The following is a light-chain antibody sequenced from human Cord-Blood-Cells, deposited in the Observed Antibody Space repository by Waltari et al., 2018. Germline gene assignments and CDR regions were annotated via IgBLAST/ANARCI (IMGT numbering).Light chain of an antibody. Sequence: QSALTQPASVSGSHGQSITISCTGTSSDVGGYNSDSRYKQHPGKTPNLMIYDVSNRPSGVSKRFAGSRSRNTAPLTISGLQAEDEADYYCSSYTSSSTLVFGGGTKLTVL. CDR3: SSYTSSSTLV. J-gene: IGLJ3*02. CDR1: SSDVGGYNS. CDR2: DVS. V-gene: IGLV2-14*01.